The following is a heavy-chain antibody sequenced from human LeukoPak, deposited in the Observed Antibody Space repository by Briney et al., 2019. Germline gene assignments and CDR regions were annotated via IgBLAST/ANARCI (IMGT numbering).Heavy chain of an antibody. CDR1: GFTFSSYG. Sequence: GRSLRLSCAASGFTFSSYGMHWVRQAPGKGLEWVAVIWYDGSNKYYADSVKGRFTISRDSSKNTLYLQMNSLRAEGTAVYYCAKDGNSYGYNNWFDPWGQGTLVTVSS. J-gene: IGHJ5*02. CDR3: AKDGNSYGYNNWFDP. CDR2: IWYDGSNK. V-gene: IGHV3-33*06. D-gene: IGHD5-18*01.